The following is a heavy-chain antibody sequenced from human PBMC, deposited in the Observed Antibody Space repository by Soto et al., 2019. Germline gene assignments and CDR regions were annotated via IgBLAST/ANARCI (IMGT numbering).Heavy chain of an antibody. V-gene: IGHV4-59*01. Sequence: PLATQSVTWPVSGGTIRSYYWSWIRPPPGKGLEWIGYIYYSGSTNYNPSLKSRVTISVDTSKNQFSLKLSSVTAADTAVYYCAREGCSSTSCYPPYYYYGMDVWGQGTTVTVSS. J-gene: IGHJ6*02. CDR3: AREGCSSTSCYPPYYYYGMDV. D-gene: IGHD2-2*01. CDR2: IYYSGST. CDR1: GGTIRSYY.